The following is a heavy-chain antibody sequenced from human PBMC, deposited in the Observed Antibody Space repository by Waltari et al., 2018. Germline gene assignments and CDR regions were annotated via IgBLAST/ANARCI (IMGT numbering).Heavy chain of an antibody. Sequence: QVQLQESGPGLVKPSQTLSLTCTVSGGSISSGSYYWSWIRQPAGKGLEWIGYIYTSGSTNDNPSLKSRVTISVDTSKNQFSLKLSSVTAADTAVYYCARHPNDYGDYVHAFDIWGQGTMVTVSS. CDR2: IYTSGST. V-gene: IGHV4-61*09. CDR1: GGSISSGSYY. D-gene: IGHD4-17*01. J-gene: IGHJ3*02. CDR3: ARHPNDYGDYVHAFDI.